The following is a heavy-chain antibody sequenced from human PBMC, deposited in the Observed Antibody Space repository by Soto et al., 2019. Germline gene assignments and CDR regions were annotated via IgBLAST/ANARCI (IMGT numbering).Heavy chain of an antibody. Sequence: EVQLVESGGGLVKPGRSLRLTCGASGFTFSSYSMHWVRQAPGKGLEWVSSINSGGTQIYYADSVKGRFSISRDTVKRSLFLQMNSLRAEDTGVYFCARGSTTVTYLGFDYWGQGALLSVS. CDR1: GFTFSSYS. D-gene: IGHD4-17*01. CDR3: ARGSTTVTYLGFDY. CDR2: INSGGTQI. J-gene: IGHJ4*02. V-gene: IGHV3-21*04.